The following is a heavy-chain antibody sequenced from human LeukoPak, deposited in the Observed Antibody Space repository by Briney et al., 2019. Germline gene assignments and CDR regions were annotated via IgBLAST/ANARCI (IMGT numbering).Heavy chain of an antibody. CDR1: GFILSNHW. Sequence: GGSLRLSCAASGFILSNHWRTWVRQAPGKGPEWVANINKDGSEKYYVDSVKGRFTISRDTAKNSLYLQMNNLRAEDTALYYCARNNDMDVWGQGTTVIVSS. CDR2: INKDGSEK. V-gene: IGHV3-7*03. CDR3: ARNNDMDV. D-gene: IGHD1/OR15-1a*01. J-gene: IGHJ6*02.